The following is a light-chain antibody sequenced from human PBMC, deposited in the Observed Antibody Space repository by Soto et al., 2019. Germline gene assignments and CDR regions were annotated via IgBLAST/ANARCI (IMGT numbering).Light chain of an antibody. Sequence: ELVLMPSHGTLSLSPGEGAPLSRRASQSIGGNFLAWYQQRRGQATRLLIHGASNRATGIPDRFSGSGSGTDFTLTISSLQPDDFATYYCKNYNSYSEAFGQGTKVDIK. V-gene: IGKV3-20*01. J-gene: IGKJ1*01. CDR2: GAS. CDR1: QSIGGNF. CDR3: KNYNSYSEA.